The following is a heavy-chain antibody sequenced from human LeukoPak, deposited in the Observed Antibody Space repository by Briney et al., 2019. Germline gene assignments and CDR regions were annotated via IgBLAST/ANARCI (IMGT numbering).Heavy chain of an antibody. J-gene: IGHJ1*01. CDR2: IYHSGST. Sequence: PSETLSLTCAVYGGSFSGYYWSWIRQPPGKGLEWIGVIYHSGSTNYNPSLKSRVTISVDTSKNQFSLKLSSVTAADTAVSYCARGRLGYCSGGSCYQTEYFQHWGQGTLVTVSA. CDR3: ARGRLGYCSGGSCYQTEYFQH. CDR1: GGSFSGYY. V-gene: IGHV4-34*01. D-gene: IGHD2-15*01.